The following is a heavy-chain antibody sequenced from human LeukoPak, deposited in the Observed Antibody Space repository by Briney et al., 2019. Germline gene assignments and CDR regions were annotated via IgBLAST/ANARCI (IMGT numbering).Heavy chain of an antibody. D-gene: IGHD6-19*01. CDR1: GGSISSSSYY. V-gene: IGHV4-39*01. J-gene: IGHJ4*02. Sequence: SETLSLTCTVSGGSISSSSYYWGWIRQPPGKGLEWIGSIYYSGSTYYNPPLKSRVTISVDTSKNQFSLKLSSVTAADTAVYYCARPISGWYYFDYWGQGTLVTVSS. CDR3: ARPISGWYYFDY. CDR2: IYYSGST.